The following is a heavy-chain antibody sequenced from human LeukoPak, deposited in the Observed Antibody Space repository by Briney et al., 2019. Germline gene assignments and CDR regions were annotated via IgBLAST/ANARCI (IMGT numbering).Heavy chain of an antibody. CDR1: GGSISSYY. D-gene: IGHD7-27*01. V-gene: IGHV4-59*01. J-gene: IGHJ4*02. Sequence: KPSETLSLTCTVSGGSISSYYWSWIRQPPGKGLEWIGYIYYSGSTNYNPSLKSRVTISVDTSKNQFSLKLSSVTAADTAVYYCARGRMGTSDYWGQGTLVTVSS. CDR2: IYYSGST. CDR3: ARGRMGTSDY.